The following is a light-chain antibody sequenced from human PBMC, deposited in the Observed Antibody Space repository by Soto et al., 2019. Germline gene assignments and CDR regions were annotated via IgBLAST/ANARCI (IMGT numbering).Light chain of an antibody. CDR2: TAS. J-gene: IGKJ4*01. V-gene: IGKV1-9*01. Sequence: DIQLTQSPSFLSASVGDRVTITCRASQGIINYLAWYQRKPGKAPKLLIYTASTLQSGVPSRFSGSGSGTAFSLTISSLQPEDFATYYCKQLNSYPLTFGGGTKVEIK. CDR3: KQLNSYPLT. CDR1: QGIINY.